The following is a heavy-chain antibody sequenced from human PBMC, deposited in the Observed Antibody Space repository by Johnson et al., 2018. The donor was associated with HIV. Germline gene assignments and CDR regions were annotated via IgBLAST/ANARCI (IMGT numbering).Heavy chain of an antibody. D-gene: IGHD1-26*01. J-gene: IGHJ3*01. CDR3: ARDLTWEMQDTFDL. CDR2: ISWNSDTI. V-gene: IGHV3-9*01. CDR1: GFTFSSYW. Sequence: EVQLVESGGGVVQPGGSLRLSCAASGFTFSSYWMHWVRQVSKKGLEWVAGISWNSDTIGYADSVKGRFTISRDNAKNSLYLQMKSLRLEETALYFCARDLTWEMQDTFDLWGQGTMVTVSS.